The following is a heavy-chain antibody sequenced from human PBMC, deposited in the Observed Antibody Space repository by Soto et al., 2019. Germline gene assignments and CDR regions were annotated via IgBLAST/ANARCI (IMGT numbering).Heavy chain of an antibody. J-gene: IGHJ4*02. CDR3: ARALATDY. V-gene: IGHV1-2*02. Sequence: ASVKVSCKASGYTFTGYDIHWVRQAPGQGLEWMGWINPNSGDTNYAQKFQGRVTMTRDTSIRTAYMELSRVRSDDTAVYYCARALATDYWGQGTLVTVS. CDR2: INPNSGDT. CDR1: GYTFTGYD.